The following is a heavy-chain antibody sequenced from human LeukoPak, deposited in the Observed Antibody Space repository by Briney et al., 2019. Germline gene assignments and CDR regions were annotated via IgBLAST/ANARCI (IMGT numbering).Heavy chain of an antibody. J-gene: IGHJ4*02. V-gene: IGHV3-30-3*01. CDR2: ISYDGSNK. Sequence: PGGSLRLSCAASGFTFSSYTMHWVRQAPGQGLEWVAVISYDGSNKYYADSVKGRFTISGDTSKNTLYLQMNSLRAEDTAVYYCARDRCSSTSCYTHYFDYWGQGTLVTVSP. CDR1: GFTFSSYT. D-gene: IGHD2-2*02. CDR3: ARDRCSSTSCYTHYFDY.